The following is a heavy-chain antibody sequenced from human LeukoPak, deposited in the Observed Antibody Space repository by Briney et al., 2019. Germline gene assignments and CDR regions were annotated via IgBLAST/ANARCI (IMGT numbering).Heavy chain of an antibody. D-gene: IGHD6-19*01. J-gene: IGHJ5*02. Sequence: SGTLSLTCAVSGGSINTGNWWSWVRQTPGKGLEWIGEINHSGSTNYNPSLKSRVTISVDTSKNQFSLKLSSVTAADTAVYYCASGRSGWYGLFDPWGQGTLVTVSS. CDR3: ASGRSGWYGLFDP. V-gene: IGHV4-4*02. CDR2: INHSGST. CDR1: GGSINTGNW.